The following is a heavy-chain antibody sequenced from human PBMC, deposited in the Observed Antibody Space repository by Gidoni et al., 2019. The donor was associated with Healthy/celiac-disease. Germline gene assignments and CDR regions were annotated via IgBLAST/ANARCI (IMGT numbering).Heavy chain of an antibody. D-gene: IGHD3-10*01. CDR2: IYYSGST. V-gene: IGHV4-39*07. J-gene: IGHJ4*02. CDR1: RGSIRSSSYY. Sequence: QLQRQDSGPGLVKPSATLSLPCTVSRGSIRSSSYYRCWIRQPPGKGLEWIGSIYYSGSTYYNPSLKMRVTISVDTSKNQFSLKLSSVTAADTAVYYCARDIGIGRSRGITMVRESDYWGQGTLVTVSS. CDR3: ARDIGIGRSRGITMVRESDY.